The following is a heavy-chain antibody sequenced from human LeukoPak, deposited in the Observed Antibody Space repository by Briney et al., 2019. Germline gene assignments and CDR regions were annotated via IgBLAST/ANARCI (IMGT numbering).Heavy chain of an antibody. V-gene: IGHV3-43*02. CDR1: GFTFDDYA. J-gene: IGHJ4*02. D-gene: IGHD4-23*01. CDR3: AKDVYGGNSGSLGY. CDR2: ISGDGGST. Sequence: PGGSLRLSCAASGFTFDDYAMHWVRQAPGKGLEWVSLISGDGGSTYYADPVKGRFTISRDNSNNSLYLQMNSLRTEDTALYYCAKDVYGGNSGSLGYWGQGTLVTVSS.